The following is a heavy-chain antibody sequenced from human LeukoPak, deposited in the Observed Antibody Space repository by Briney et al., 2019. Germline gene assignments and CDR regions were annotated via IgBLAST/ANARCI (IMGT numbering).Heavy chain of an antibody. CDR3: ARRAYCGGDCYLFDC. D-gene: IGHD2-21*02. CDR2: IYPGDSDT. CDR1: GYSFTSYW. V-gene: IGHV5-51*01. J-gene: IGHJ4*02. Sequence: HGESLQISCKGPGYSFTSYWIGWVRQMPGKGLEWMGIIYPGDSDTRYSPSFQGQVTISADKSISTAYLQWSSLKASDTAMYYCARRAYCGGDCYLFDCWGQGTLVTVSS.